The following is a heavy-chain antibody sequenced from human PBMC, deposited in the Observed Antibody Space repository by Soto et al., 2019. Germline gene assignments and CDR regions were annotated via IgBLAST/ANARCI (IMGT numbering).Heavy chain of an antibody. Sequence: EVYLLESGGDLVQPGGSLRVSCAASGFAFSSYAMSWVRQGPGGGREWVSSVSAGGGNTHYADSVKGRFIISRDNAKNTLFLQMNSLRAEDTAVYHCAKDRPAYGSGRFEDWGQGTLVTVSP. D-gene: IGHD3-10*01. V-gene: IGHV3-23*01. J-gene: IGHJ4*02. CDR1: GFAFSSYA. CDR2: VSAGGGNT. CDR3: AKDRPAYGSGRFED.